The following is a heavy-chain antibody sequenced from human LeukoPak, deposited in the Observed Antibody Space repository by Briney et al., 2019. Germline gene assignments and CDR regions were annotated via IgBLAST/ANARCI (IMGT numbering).Heavy chain of an antibody. CDR1: GFTFSNYG. D-gene: IGHD3-3*01. CDR3: AKDQDFWSGYLPLVNYGMDV. J-gene: IGHJ6*02. Sequence: GGSLRLSCAASGFTFSNYGMHWVRQAPGKGLEWVSAISGSGGSTYYADSVKGRFTISRDNSKNTLYLQMNSLRAEDTAVYYCAKDQDFWSGYLPLVNYGMDVWGQGTTVTVSS. V-gene: IGHV3-23*01. CDR2: ISGSGGST.